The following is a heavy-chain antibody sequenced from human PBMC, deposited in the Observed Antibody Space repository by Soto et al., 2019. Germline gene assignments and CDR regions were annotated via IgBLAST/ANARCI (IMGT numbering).Heavy chain of an antibody. V-gene: IGHV5-51*01. CDR3: ARLRYSTGFWSGYYPGREGPIDP. Sequence: GESLKISCKGSGYSFTSYWIGWVRQMPGKGLEWMGIIYPGDSDTRYSPSFQGQVTISADKSISTAYLQWSSLKASDTAMYYCARLRYSTGFWSGYYPGREGPIDPWGQGTLVTVSS. CDR2: IYPGDSDT. J-gene: IGHJ5*02. D-gene: IGHD3-3*01. CDR1: GYSFTSYW.